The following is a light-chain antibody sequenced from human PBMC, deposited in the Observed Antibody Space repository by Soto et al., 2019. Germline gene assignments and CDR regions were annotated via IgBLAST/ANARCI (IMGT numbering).Light chain of an antibody. J-gene: IGKJ1*01. Sequence: EIVLTQSPGTLSLSPGERATLSCRASQSVSSSYLAWYQQKPGQAPRLLIYGASSRATGIPDRFSGSGSGTDFTLTISRLEPEDFAVYYCQQYDSSPKTCGQGTKGDIK. CDR3: QQYDSSPKT. CDR2: GAS. V-gene: IGKV3-20*01. CDR1: QSVSSSY.